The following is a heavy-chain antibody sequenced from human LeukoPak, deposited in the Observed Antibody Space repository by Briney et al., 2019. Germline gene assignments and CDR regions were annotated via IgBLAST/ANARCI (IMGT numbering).Heavy chain of an antibody. V-gene: IGHV1-69*13. J-gene: IGHJ6*03. D-gene: IGHD4-11*01. CDR2: IIPIFGTA. Sequence: ASVKVSCKASGGTFSSYAISWVRQAPGQGLEWMGGIIPIFGTANYAQKFQGRVTITADESTSTAYMELSSLRSEDTAVYYCARGASGDYSNYVSYYYYYMDVWGKGTTVTISS. CDR1: GGTFSSYA. CDR3: ARGASGDYSNYVSYYYYYMDV.